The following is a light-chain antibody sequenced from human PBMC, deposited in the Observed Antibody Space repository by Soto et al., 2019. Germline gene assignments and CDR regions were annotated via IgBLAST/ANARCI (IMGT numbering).Light chain of an antibody. V-gene: IGKV1-6*01. CDR1: QSISRD. CDR3: LQDNEFPIT. Sequence: IQMTQSPFSLSASVGDRVTITCRASQSISRDLNWYQQKPGKAPNLLIYAASTLESGVPSRFSGSGSGRDFTLTISSLQPEDFATYYCLQDNEFPITFGQGTRLEIK. CDR2: AAS. J-gene: IGKJ5*01.